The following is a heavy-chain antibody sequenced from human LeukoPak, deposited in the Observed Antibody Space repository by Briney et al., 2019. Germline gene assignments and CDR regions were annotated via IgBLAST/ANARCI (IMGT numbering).Heavy chain of an antibody. CDR3: AKHGGDDSRPFDY. V-gene: IGHV3-23*01. J-gene: IGHJ4*02. Sequence: GGSLRFSCAASGFTFSSYAMSWVRQAPGKGLEWVSAISGSSGSTYYADSVKGRFTISRDNSKNTLYLQMNSLRAEDTAVYYCAKHGGDDSRPFDYWGQGTLVTVSS. D-gene: IGHD3-22*01. CDR2: ISGSSGST. CDR1: GFTFSSYA.